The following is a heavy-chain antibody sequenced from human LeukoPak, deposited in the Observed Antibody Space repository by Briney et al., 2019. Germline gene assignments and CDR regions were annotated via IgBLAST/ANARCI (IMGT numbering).Heavy chain of an antibody. J-gene: IGHJ4*02. CDR1: GGSISSSSYY. V-gene: IGHV4-39*01. Sequence: SETLFLTCTVSGGSISSSSYYWGWIRQPPGKGLDWIGRIYSSGSTYYNPSLKSRVTISVDPPKDQFSLKLSSVTAADTAVYFCARHGDTAISFNYWGQGTLVTVSS. D-gene: IGHD5-18*01. CDR3: ARHGDTAISFNY. CDR2: IYSSGST.